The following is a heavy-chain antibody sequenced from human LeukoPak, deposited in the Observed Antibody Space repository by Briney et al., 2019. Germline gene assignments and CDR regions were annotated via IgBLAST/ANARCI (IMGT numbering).Heavy chain of an antibody. V-gene: IGHV3-53*01. D-gene: IGHD2-2*01. CDR3: ARGYEDSGLVVVPAAMEKAFDI. CDR2: IYSGGST. Sequence: GGSLRLSCAASGFTVSSNYMSWVRQAPGKGLEWVSVIYSGGSTYYADSVKGRFTISRDNSKNTLYLQMNSLRAEDTAVYYRARGYEDSGLVVVPAAMEKAFDIWGQGTMVTASS. CDR1: GFTVSSNY. J-gene: IGHJ3*02.